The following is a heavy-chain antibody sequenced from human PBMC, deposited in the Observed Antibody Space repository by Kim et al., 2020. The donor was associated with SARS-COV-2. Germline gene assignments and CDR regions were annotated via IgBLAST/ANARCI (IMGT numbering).Heavy chain of an antibody. CDR1: GYSISSGYY. CDR2: IYHSGST. J-gene: IGHJ5*02. CDR3: ARGVCSSTSCYVRGDNWFDP. D-gene: IGHD2-2*01. Sequence: SETLSLTCTVSGYSISSGYYWGWIRQPPGKGLEWIGSIYHSGSTYYNPSLKSRVTISVDTSKNQFSLKLSSVTAADTAVYYCARGVCSSTSCYVRGDNWFDPWGQGTLVTVSS. V-gene: IGHV4-38-2*02.